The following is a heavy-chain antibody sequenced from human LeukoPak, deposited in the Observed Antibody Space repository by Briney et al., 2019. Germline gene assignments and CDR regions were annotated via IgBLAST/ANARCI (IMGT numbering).Heavy chain of an antibody. CDR2: ITSSSSYI. J-gene: IGHJ4*02. CDR1: GFTFSSYS. Sequence: GGSLRLSCAASGFTFSSYSMNWVRQAPGKGLEWVSSITSSSSYIYYADSVKGRFTISRDNAKSSLYLQMNSLRAEDTAVYYCARAYSSFFDYWGQGTLVTVPS. V-gene: IGHV3-21*01. D-gene: IGHD6-6*01. CDR3: ARAYSSFFDY.